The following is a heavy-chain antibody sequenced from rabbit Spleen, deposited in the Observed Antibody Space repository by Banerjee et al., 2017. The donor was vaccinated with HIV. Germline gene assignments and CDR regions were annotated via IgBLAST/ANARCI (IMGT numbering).Heavy chain of an antibody. Sequence: QEQLVESGGGLVQPGGSLKVSCKVSGFDFSTYSMSWVRQAPGKGLEWIGYIGPKYGSTDYASWVDGRFTISLDNAQNTVFLQMTSLTAADTATYFCVRYASSSGYPYYFSLWGQGTLVTVS. D-gene: IGHD1-1*01. V-gene: IGHV1S47*01. CDR3: VRYASSSGYPYYFSL. J-gene: IGHJ4*01. CDR2: IGPKYGST. CDR1: GFDFSTYS.